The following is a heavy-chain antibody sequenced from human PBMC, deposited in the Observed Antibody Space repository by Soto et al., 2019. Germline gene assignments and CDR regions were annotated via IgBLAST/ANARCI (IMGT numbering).Heavy chain of an antibody. CDR2: IWYDGSNK. J-gene: IGHJ5*02. CDR3: SRDPYYGSGSYCFDP. D-gene: IGHD3-10*01. Sequence: QVQLVESGGGVVQPGRSLRLSCAASGFTFSSYGMHWVRQAPGKGLEWVAVIWYDGSNKYYADSVKGRFTISRDNSKNKLYLQKNSLRAEETAVYYCSRDPYYGSGSYCFDPRGQGTLVTVSS. V-gene: IGHV3-33*01. CDR1: GFTFSSYG.